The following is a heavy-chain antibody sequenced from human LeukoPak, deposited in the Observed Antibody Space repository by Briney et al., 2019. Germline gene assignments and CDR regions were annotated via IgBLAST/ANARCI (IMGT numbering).Heavy chain of an antibody. D-gene: IGHD2-2*01. J-gene: IGHJ4*02. CDR2: IWYDGSNK. CDR3: ARDNLYSYCSSTSCQYYFDY. Sequence: GGSLRLSCAASGFTFSSYGMHWVRQAPGKGLEWVAVIWYDGSNKYYADSVKGRFTISRDNSKNTLYLQMNSLRAEDTAVYYCARDNLYSYCSSTSCQYYFDYWGQGTLVTVSS. V-gene: IGHV3-33*01. CDR1: GFTFSSYG.